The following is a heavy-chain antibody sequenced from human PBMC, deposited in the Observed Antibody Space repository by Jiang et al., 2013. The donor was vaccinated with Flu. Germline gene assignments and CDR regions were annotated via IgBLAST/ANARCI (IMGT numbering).Heavy chain of an antibody. CDR1: GFSLSTSGMC. D-gene: IGHD5-18*01. CDR3: ARIIRQLWLRNYYGMDV. V-gene: IGHV2-70*01. CDR2: IDWDDDK. Sequence: KPTQTLTLTCTFSGFSLSTSGMCVSWIRQPPGKALEWLALIDWDDDKYYSTSLKTRLTISKDTSKNQVVLTMTNMDPVDTATYYCARIIRQLWLRNYYGMDVWGQGTTVTVSS. J-gene: IGHJ6*02.